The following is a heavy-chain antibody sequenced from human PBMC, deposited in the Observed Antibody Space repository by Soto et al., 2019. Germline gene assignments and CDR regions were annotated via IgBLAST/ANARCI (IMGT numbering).Heavy chain of an antibody. V-gene: IGHV1-69*02. CDR2: IIPILGIA. Sequence: SVKVSCKASGGTFNSYTISWVRQAPGQGLEWMGRIIPILGIANYAQKFQGRVTITADKSTSTAYMELSSLRSEDTAVYYCARGRSSGDAFDIWGQGTMVTVSS. CDR1: GGTFNSYT. D-gene: IGHD6-6*01. J-gene: IGHJ3*02. CDR3: ARGRSSGDAFDI.